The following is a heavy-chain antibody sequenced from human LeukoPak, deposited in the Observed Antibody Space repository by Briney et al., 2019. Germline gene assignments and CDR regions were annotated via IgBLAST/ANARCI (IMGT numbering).Heavy chain of an antibody. CDR3: ARDLRVVTPWYYYYGMDV. CDR2: ISGSGGST. D-gene: IGHD4-23*01. J-gene: IGHJ6*02. Sequence: GGSLRLSCVASGFTFSNYWMHWVRQAPGKGLEWVSAISGSGGSTYYADSVKGRFTISRDNSKNTLYLQMNSLRVEDTAVYYCARDLRVVTPWYYYYGMDVWGQGTTVTVSS. CDR1: GFTFSNYW. V-gene: IGHV3-23*01.